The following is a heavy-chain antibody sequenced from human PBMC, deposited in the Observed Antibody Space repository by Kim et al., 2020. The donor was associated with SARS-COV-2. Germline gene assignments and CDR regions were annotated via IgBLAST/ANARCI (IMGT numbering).Heavy chain of an antibody. D-gene: IGHD3-22*01. V-gene: IGHV3-23*01. Sequence: STYYADTVKGRFTISRANSKNTLYLQMNSLRAEDTAVYYCAKDHRLLGDYWGQGTLVTVSS. CDR2: ST. J-gene: IGHJ4*02. CDR3: AKDHRLLGDY.